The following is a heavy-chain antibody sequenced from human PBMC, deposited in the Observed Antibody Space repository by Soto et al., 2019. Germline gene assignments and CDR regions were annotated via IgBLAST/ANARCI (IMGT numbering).Heavy chain of an antibody. CDR1: GFTFSSYA. V-gene: IGHV3-23*01. Sequence: GGSLRLSCAASGFTFSSYAMSWVRQAPGKGLEWVSAISGSGGSTYYADSVKGRFTISRDNSKNTLYLQMNSLRAEDTAVYYCAKDTGIAAAGGDDAFDIWGQGTMVTVSS. CDR2: ISGSGGST. J-gene: IGHJ3*02. D-gene: IGHD6-13*01. CDR3: AKDTGIAAAGGDDAFDI.